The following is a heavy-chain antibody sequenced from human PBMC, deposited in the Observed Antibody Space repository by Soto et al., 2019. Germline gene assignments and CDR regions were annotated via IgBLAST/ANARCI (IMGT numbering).Heavy chain of an antibody. Sequence: ASVKVSCKASGYTSTSYDINWVRQATGQGLEWMGWMNPNSGNTGYAQKFQGRVTMTRNTSISTAYMELSSLRSEDTAVYYCARNLRYFCWLLSDPLYYYYYMDVWGKGTTVTVSS. CDR3: ARNLRYFCWLLSDPLYYYYYMDV. CDR2: MNPNSGNT. V-gene: IGHV1-8*01. J-gene: IGHJ6*03. CDR1: GYTSTSYD. D-gene: IGHD3-9*01.